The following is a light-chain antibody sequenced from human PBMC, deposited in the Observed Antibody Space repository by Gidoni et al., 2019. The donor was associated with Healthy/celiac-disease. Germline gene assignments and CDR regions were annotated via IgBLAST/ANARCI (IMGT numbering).Light chain of an antibody. CDR2: RDS. V-gene: IGLV3-9*01. CDR1: NIGSKN. CDR3: QVWDSSTVV. Sequence: SYELTQPLSVSVALGQTARITCGGKNIGSKNVPWYQQKPGQAPVLVIYRDSNRPSGIPERFSGSNSGNTATLTISRAQAGDEADYYCQVWDSSTVVFGGGTKLTVL. J-gene: IGLJ2*01.